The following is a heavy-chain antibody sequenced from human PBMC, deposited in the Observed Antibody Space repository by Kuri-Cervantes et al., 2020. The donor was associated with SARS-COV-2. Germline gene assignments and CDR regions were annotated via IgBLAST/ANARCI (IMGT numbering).Heavy chain of an antibody. Sequence: GGSLRLSCAASGFTVSSNYMSWVRQAPGKGLEWVSVIYSGGSTYYADSVKGRFTISRDNSKNTLYLQMNSLRAEDTAVYYCAREALEWLFPDNWFDPWGQGTLVTVSS. D-gene: IGHD3-3*01. V-gene: IGHV3-66*02. CDR1: GFTVSSNY. CDR3: AREALEWLFPDNWFDP. J-gene: IGHJ5*02. CDR2: IYSGGST.